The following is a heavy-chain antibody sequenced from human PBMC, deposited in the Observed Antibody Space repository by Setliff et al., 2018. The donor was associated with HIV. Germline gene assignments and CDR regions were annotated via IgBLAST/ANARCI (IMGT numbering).Heavy chain of an antibody. D-gene: IGHD6-13*01. J-gene: IGHJ6*02. CDR2: INPNSGGT. V-gene: IGHV1-2*02. CDR1: GYTFTGYY. Sequence: GASVKVSCKASGYTFTGYYMHWVRQAPGQGLEWMGWINPNSGGTTYAQKFQGRVTMTRDTSISTAYMEVSRLRSDDTAVYYCARVPYLEQLTYYYYYGMDVWGQGTTVTVSS. CDR3: ARVPYLEQLTYYYYYGMDV.